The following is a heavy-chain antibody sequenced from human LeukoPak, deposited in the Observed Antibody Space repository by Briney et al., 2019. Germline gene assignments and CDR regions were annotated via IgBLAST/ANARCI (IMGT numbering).Heavy chain of an antibody. Sequence: GGSLRLSCAASGFTLRSYGMHWVCQAPGEGLEWVAVIWHDGSVLDYSESVKGRFTVSRDNRKNTLYLQMDSLRVEDTAVYYCARDRGQDDPIDIWGQGTLVTVSS. CDR2: IWHDGSVL. CDR1: GFTLRSYG. J-gene: IGHJ4*02. D-gene: IGHD3-10*01. V-gene: IGHV3-33*01. CDR3: ARDRGQDDPIDI.